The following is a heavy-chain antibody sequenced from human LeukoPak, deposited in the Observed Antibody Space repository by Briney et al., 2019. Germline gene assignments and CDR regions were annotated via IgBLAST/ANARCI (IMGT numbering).Heavy chain of an antibody. D-gene: IGHD6-19*01. CDR1: GGPISSGGYY. Sequence: SETLSLTCTVSGGPISSGGYYWSWIRQPPGKGLEWIGYIYHSGSTYYNPSLKSRVTISVDRSKNQFSLKLSSVTAADTAVYYCARADPPELAVAGNGFDYWGQGTLVTVSS. CDR2: IYHSGST. J-gene: IGHJ4*02. CDR3: ARADPPELAVAGNGFDY. V-gene: IGHV4-30-2*01.